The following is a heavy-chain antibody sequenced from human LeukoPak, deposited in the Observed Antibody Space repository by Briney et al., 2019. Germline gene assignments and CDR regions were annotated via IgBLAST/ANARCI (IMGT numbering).Heavy chain of an antibody. CDR1: GFTFSSYA. J-gene: IGHJ4*02. CDR2: ISYDGSNK. D-gene: IGHD3-10*01. V-gene: IGHV3-30-3*01. CDR3: ARGMVREFRGDY. Sequence: GRSLRLSCAASGFTFSSYAMHWVRQAPGKGLEWVAVISYDGSNKYYADSVKSRFTISRDNSKNTLYLQMNSLRAEDTAVYYCARGMVREFRGDYWGQGTLVTVSS.